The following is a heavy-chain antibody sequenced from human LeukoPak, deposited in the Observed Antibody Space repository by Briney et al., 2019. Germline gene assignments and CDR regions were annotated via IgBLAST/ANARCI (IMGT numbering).Heavy chain of an antibody. D-gene: IGHD5-18*01. CDR1: GGTFSSYA. J-gene: IGHJ6*03. CDR2: IIPIFHTA. Sequence: ASVKVSCKASGGTFSSYAISWVRQAPGQGLEWMGGIIPIFHTANYAQKFQGRVTITADESTSTAYMELSSLRSEDTAVYYCARGDSYGSYYYYYMDVWGKGTTVTVSS. V-gene: IGHV1-69*13. CDR3: ARGDSYGSYYYYYMDV.